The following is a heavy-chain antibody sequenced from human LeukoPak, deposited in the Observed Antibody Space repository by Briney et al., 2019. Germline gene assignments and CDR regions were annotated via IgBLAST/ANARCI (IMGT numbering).Heavy chain of an antibody. V-gene: IGHV3-15*01. D-gene: IGHD6-19*01. CDR1: VFTFSDVW. J-gene: IGHJ4*02. Sequence: GGSLRLSCAASVFTFSDVWMSWVRQAPWKGLEWVGRIKIKAHGTTTDYAAPVAGRFTISRDDSRSTLYLEMNSLKTEDTAIYYCTTDQQQRLFDYWGQGTLVTVSS. CDR2: IKIKAHGTTT. CDR3: TTDQQQRLFDY.